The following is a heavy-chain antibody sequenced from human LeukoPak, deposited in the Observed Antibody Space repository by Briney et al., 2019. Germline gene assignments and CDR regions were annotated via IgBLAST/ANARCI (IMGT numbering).Heavy chain of an antibody. CDR2: INPSGGST. J-gene: IGHJ6*02. D-gene: IGHD3-10*01. V-gene: IGHV1-46*01. CDR3: ARGLLWFGELLDYYYGMDV. CDR1: GYTFTSYY. Sequence: ASVKVSCKASGYTFTSYYMHWVRQAPGQGLEWMGIINPSGGSTSYAQKFQGRATMTRDTSTSTVYMELSSLRSEDTAVYYCARGLLWFGELLDYYYGMDVWGQGPTVTVSS.